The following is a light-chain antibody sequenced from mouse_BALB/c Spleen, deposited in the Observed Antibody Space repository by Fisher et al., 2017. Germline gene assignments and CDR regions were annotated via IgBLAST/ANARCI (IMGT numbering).Light chain of an antibody. CDR1: LSVSY. CDR3: QQYSGYPLT. J-gene: IGKJ5*01. CDR2: STS. V-gene: IGKV4-80*01. Sequence: IVLTQSPAIMSASLGEEITLTCSASLSVSYMHWYQQKSGTSPKLLIYSTSNLASGVPARFSGSGSGTSYSLTISSVEAEDAATYYCQQYSGYPLTFGAGTKLELK.